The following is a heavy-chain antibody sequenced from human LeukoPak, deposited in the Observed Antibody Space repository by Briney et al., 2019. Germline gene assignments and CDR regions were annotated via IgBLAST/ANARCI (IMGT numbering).Heavy chain of an antibody. CDR2: INPNSGGT. J-gene: IGHJ4*02. Sequence: ASVKVSCKASGYTFTGYYMHWVRQAPGQGLEWMGWINPNSGGTKYSQNFQGRVTFISNTSATTAFMELSSLRSEDAAVYYCARDSGSGNNDYWGQGTLVTVSS. CDR3: ARDSGSGNNDY. CDR1: GYTFTGYY. D-gene: IGHD1-26*01. V-gene: IGHV1-2*02.